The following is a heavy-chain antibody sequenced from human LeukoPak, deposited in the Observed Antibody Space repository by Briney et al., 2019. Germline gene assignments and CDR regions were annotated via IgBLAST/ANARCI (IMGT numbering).Heavy chain of an antibody. CDR1: GFTFSSYA. D-gene: IGHD3-22*01. CDR2: ISGSGGNT. J-gene: IGHJ3*02. CDR3: AKAKTMTHDAFDI. Sequence: GGSLRLSCAASGFTFSSYAMRWVRQAPGKGLEWVSAISGSGGNTYYADSVKGRFTISRDNSKNTLYLQMNSLRAEDTAVYYCAKAKTMTHDAFDIWGQGTMVTVSS. V-gene: IGHV3-23*01.